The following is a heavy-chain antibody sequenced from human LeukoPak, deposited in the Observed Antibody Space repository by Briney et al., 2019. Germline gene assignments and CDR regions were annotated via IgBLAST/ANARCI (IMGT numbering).Heavy chain of an antibody. V-gene: IGHV3-21*04. D-gene: IGHD3-22*01. CDR3: ASEFRDYYDSSGYYYPD. CDR1: GFTFSSYS. Sequence: GGSLRLSCAASGFTFSSYSMNWVRQAPGKGLEWVSSISSSSSYIYYADSVKGRFTISRDNAKNSLYLQMNSLRAEDTAVYYCASEFRDYYDSSGYYYPDSGQGTLVTVSS. J-gene: IGHJ4*02. CDR2: ISSSSSYI.